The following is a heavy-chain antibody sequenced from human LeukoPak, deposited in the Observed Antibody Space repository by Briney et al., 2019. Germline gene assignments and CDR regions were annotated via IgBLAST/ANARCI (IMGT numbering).Heavy chain of an antibody. CDR1: GFTFSSYA. Sequence: GGSLRLSCAASGFTFSSYAMHWVRQAPGKGLEWVAVISYDGSNKYYAVSVKGRFTISRDNSKNTLYLQMNSLRAEDTAVYYCARGPTVTPLEYWGQGTLVTVSS. D-gene: IGHD4-17*01. CDR3: ARGPTVTPLEY. V-gene: IGHV3-30-3*01. CDR2: ISYDGSNK. J-gene: IGHJ4*02.